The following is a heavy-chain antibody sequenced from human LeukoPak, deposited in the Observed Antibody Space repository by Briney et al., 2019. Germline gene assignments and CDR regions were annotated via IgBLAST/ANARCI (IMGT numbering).Heavy chain of an antibody. CDR3: AGGPRWLAFDY. J-gene: IGHJ4*02. CDR2: FFNGGTT. V-gene: IGHV4-61*05. CDR1: GGSISSSSYY. D-gene: IGHD6-19*01. Sequence: SETLSLTCTVSGGSISSSSYYWGWVRQPPGKGLEWIGSFFNGGTTNYSPSLQGRVTISVDTPKNQLSLRLSSVTAADTAIYYCAGGPRWLAFDYWGQRTLVTVSS.